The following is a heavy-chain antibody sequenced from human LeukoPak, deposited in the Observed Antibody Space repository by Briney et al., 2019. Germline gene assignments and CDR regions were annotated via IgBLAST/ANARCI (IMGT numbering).Heavy chain of an antibody. Sequence: SGPTLVKPTQTLTLTCTFSGFSLRTYAVGVGWIRQPPGKALEWLTLIYWNDDKRYNPSLKSRLTITKDTSKNQVFLTMTNMDPVDTATYYCARSYSSSPVDYWGQGTLVTVSS. CDR1: GFSLRTYAVG. CDR2: IYWNDDK. CDR3: ARSYSSSPVDY. V-gene: IGHV2-5*01. D-gene: IGHD6-6*01. J-gene: IGHJ4*02.